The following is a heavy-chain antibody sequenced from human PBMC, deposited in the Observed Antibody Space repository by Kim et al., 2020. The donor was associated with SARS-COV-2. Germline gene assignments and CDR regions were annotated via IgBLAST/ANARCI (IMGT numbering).Heavy chain of an antibody. V-gene: IGHV1-69*06. Sequence: SVKVSCKASGGDFSRYTVSWVRQAPGQGLQWMGGIIPMFETANYAQKFQGRVTITADKSTSTVYMELSSLTSDDTAVYYCTRMGSSSWYDYWGQGTLVTVSS. J-gene: IGHJ4*02. CDR3: TRMGSSSWYDY. D-gene: IGHD6-13*01. CDR1: GGDFSRYT. CDR2: IIPMFETA.